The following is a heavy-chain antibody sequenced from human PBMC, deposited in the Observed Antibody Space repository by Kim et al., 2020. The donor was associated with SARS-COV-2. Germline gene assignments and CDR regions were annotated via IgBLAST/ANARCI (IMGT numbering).Heavy chain of an antibody. Sequence: YYAGSMRGRFTISRDNAKNSLYLRMNSLRAEDTAVYYCTRLTLPAANVDYWGQGTLVTVSS. CDR3: TRLTLPAANVDY. J-gene: IGHJ4*02. D-gene: IGHD2-2*01. V-gene: IGHV3-21*01.